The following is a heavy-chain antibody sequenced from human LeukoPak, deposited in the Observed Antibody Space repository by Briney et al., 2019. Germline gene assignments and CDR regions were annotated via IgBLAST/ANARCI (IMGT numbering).Heavy chain of an antibody. J-gene: IGHJ4*02. D-gene: IGHD3-9*01. CDR1: GSTFTSYA. CDR2: ISGSGGST. Sequence: PGRSLRFSCEASGSTFTSYAMSWVPKAPGKGLDWVSAISGSGGSTYYADSVKGRFTISRDNSKNTLYLQMNSLRAEDTALYFWQKTAYDILTGYYNYFDYWGQGTLVTVSS. CDR3: QKTAYDILTGYYNYFDY. V-gene: IGHV3-23*01.